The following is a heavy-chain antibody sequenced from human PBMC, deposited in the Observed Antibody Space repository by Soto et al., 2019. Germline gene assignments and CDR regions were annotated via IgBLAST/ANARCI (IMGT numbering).Heavy chain of an antibody. V-gene: IGHV1-18*01. CDR3: ARARNRGNYFDF. D-gene: IGHD4-4*01. Sequence: QVQLIQSGPEVKKPGASVKVSCQTSGYTFSNYGIGWVRQAPGQTLEWLGWISPYNGNYNHARSVQGRLTMTTDTSTNTAYMALSSLGAGDTAVYYCARARNRGNYFDFWDQGTLVTISS. J-gene: IGHJ4*02. CDR1: GYTFSNYG. CDR2: ISPYNGNY.